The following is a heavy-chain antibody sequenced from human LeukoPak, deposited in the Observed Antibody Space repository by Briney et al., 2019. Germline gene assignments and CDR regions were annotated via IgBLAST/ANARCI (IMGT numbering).Heavy chain of an antibody. J-gene: IGHJ6*03. V-gene: IGHV1-69*13. Sequence: VKVSCKASGGTFSRYAISWVRQAPGQGLEWMGGIIPIFGTENYAQKFQGRVTITADESTSTAYMELSSLRSEDTAVYYCAREPKRGYSYGLTFDYYYYYMDVWGKGTTVTVSS. CDR3: AREPKRGYSYGLTFDYYYYYMDV. D-gene: IGHD5-18*01. CDR1: GGTFSRYA. CDR2: IIPIFGTE.